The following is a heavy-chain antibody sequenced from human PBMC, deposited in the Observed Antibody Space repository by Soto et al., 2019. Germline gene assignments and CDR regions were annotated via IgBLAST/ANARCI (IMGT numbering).Heavy chain of an antibody. D-gene: IGHD3-10*01. Sequence: QLGGSLRLSCAASGFTFSSYAMSWVRQAPGKGLEWVSAISGSGGSTYYADSVKGRFTISRDNSKNTLYLQMNSLRAEDTAVYYCAKDVSLGYYGSGSYFGYQYYYGMDVWGQGTTVTVSS. CDR1: GFTFSSYA. CDR2: ISGSGGST. V-gene: IGHV3-23*01. CDR3: AKDVSLGYYGSGSYFGYQYYYGMDV. J-gene: IGHJ6*02.